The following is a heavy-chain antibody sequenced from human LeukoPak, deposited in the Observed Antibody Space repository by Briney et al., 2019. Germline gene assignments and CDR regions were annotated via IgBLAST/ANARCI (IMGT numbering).Heavy chain of an antibody. J-gene: IGHJ4*02. Sequence: GGSLRLSCAASGFTFSNYLIHWVRQAPGKGLVWVSRINSDGSSTIYADSVKGRFTISRDNAKNTLYLQMNSLRAEDTAAYYCARDLSIAVAAGTTYDFWGQGTQVTVSS. CDR1: GFTFSNYL. CDR2: INSDGSST. D-gene: IGHD6-13*01. CDR3: ARDLSIAVAAGTTYDF. V-gene: IGHV3-74*01.